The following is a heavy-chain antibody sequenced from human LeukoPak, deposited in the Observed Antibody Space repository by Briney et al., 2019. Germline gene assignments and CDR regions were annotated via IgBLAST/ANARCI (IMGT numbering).Heavy chain of an antibody. D-gene: IGHD6-6*01. CDR3: AKRGERAARLGYYSYYYMDV. Sequence: GGSLRLSCAASGFTFSSYAMSWVRQAPGKGLEWVSAISGSGGSTYYADSVKGRFTISRDNSKNTLYLQMNSLRAEDTAVYYCAKRGERAARLGYYSYYYMDVWVKGTTVTASS. CDR2: ISGSGGST. V-gene: IGHV3-23*01. CDR1: GFTFSSYA. J-gene: IGHJ6*03.